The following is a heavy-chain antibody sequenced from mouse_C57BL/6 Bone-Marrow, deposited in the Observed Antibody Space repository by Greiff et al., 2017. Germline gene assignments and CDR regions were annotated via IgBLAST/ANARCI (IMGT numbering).Heavy chain of an antibody. CDR2: INPGSGGT. CDR1: GYAFTNYL. CDR3: ARRWQDAIDY. V-gene: IGHV1-54*01. D-gene: IGHD1-1*02. Sequence: QVQLQQSGAELVRPGTSVKVSCKASGYAFTNYLIKWVKQRPGKGLEWIGVINPGSGGTNYNEKFKGKATLTADKSYSTAYMQLSSLTSEDSAVXFWARRWQDAIDYWGQGTSVTVSS. J-gene: IGHJ4*01.